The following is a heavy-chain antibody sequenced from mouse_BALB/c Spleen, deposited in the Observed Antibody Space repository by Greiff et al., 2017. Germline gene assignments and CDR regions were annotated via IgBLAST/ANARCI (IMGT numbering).Heavy chain of an antibody. CDR1: GFSLTSYG. Sequence: VKLQESGPGLVAPSQSLSITCTVSGFSLTSYGVHWVRQPPGKGLEWLGVIWAGGSTNYNSALMSRLSISKDNSKSQVFLKMNSLQTDDTAMYYCARDNYGYSWFAYWGQGTLVTVSA. CDR2: IWAGGST. J-gene: IGHJ3*01. V-gene: IGHV2-9*02. CDR3: ARDNYGYSWFAY. D-gene: IGHD2-2*01.